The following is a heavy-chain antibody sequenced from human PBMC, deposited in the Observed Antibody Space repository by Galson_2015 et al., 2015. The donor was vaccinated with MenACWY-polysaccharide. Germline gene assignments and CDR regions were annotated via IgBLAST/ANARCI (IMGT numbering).Heavy chain of an antibody. CDR1: EFTFSSYA. CDR3: ARSHCDRTSCYGMDV. D-gene: IGHD2-2*01. J-gene: IGHJ6*02. CDR2: ISYDGSNK. Sequence: SLRLSCAASEFTFSSYAMHWVRQAPGKGLEWVAVISYDGSNKYYVDSVKGRFTISRDNSKNTLYLQMNSLRAEDTAVYYCARSHCDRTSCYGMDVWGQGTTVTVSS. V-gene: IGHV3-30-3*01.